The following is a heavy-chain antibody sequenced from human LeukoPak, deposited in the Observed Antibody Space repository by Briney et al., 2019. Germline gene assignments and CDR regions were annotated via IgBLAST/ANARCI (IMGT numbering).Heavy chain of an antibody. V-gene: IGHV7-4-1*02. J-gene: IGHJ3*02. CDR1: GGTFSSHA. D-gene: IGHD6-6*01. CDR2: INTNTGIP. Sequence: ASVKVSCKASGGTFSSHAMNWVRQAPGQGLELMGWINTNTGIPTYAQGLAGRFVLSLDTSVTTAYLQITSLKAEDTAVYYCARDLVSAGFDIWGQGTMVTVSS. CDR3: ARDLVSAGFDI.